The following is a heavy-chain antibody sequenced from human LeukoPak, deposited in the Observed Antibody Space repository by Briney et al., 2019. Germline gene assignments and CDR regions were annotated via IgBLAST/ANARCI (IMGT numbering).Heavy chain of an antibody. CDR2: ISGSGGRT. V-gene: IGHV3-23*01. Sequence: GGSLRLSCAASGFTFSSYAMSWVREAPGKGLEGGSAISGSGGRTDYADSGKGRFTISRDNSKNTLYLQMNSLRAEDTAVYYCAREGSSRYPYYYYGMHVWGHEPTVPVSS. CDR1: GFTFSSYA. D-gene: IGHD6-13*01. J-gene: IGHJ6*02. CDR3: AREGSSRYPYYYYGMHV.